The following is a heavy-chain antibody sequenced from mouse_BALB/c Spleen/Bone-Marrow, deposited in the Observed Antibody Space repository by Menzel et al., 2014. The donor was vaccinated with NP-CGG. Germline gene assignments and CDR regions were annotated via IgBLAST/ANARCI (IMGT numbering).Heavy chain of an antibody. CDR2: INPDSGTT. CDR3: ARPGYSGYLDV. CDR1: GFDFSGYW. D-gene: IGHD1-2*01. Sequence: EVKLVESGGGLVQPGGSLKLSCAASGFDFSGYWMTWVRQAPGKGLEWIGEINPDSGTTNYTPSLKDKFIISRDNATNALYLQMSRVRSEDTALYYCARPGYSGYLDVWGAGTTVTVSS. J-gene: IGHJ1*01. V-gene: IGHV4-1*02.